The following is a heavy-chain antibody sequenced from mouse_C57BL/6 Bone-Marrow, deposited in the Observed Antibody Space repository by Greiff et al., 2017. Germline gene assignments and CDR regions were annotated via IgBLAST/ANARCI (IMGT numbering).Heavy chain of an antibody. V-gene: IGHV1-59*01. D-gene: IGHD1-1*01. CDR3: AGVTTGAY. Sequence: VQLQQPGAELVRPGTSVKLSCKASGYTFTSYWMHWVKQRPGQGLEWIGVIDPSDSYTNYNQKFKGKATLTVDTSSSTAYMQLSSLTSEDSAVYYCAGVTTGAYWGQGTLVTVSA. CDR2: IDPSDSYT. J-gene: IGHJ3*01. CDR1: GYTFTSYW.